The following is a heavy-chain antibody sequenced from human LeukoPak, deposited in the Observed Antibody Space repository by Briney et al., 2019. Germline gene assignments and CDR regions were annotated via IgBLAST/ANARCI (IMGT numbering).Heavy chain of an antibody. D-gene: IGHD3-10*01. V-gene: IGHV1-69*06. CDR2: IIPLSGTA. CDR1: GGTFSSYA. Sequence: PVKVSRKASGGTFSSYAISWVRQAPGQGLEWMGGIIPLSGTANYAHKFHGRVTITADKSTSTAYMELSSLRSEDTAVYYCARDYYGSGSYYSYWGQGTLVTVSS. CDR3: ARDYYGSGSYYSY. J-gene: IGHJ4*02.